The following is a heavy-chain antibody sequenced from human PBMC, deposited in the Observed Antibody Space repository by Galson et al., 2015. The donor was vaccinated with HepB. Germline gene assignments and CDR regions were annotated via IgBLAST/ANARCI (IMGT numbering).Heavy chain of an antibody. CDR1: GFRFNIYD. Sequence: SLRLSCAASGFRFNIYDMNWVRQAPGKGLEWVSGITNSGGRTYYAEPGKGRFTISRDNPKNTVFLQMSSLRAEDTAIYYCAKGAYMSSYSLYGMDARGQGTTVIVSS. J-gene: IGHJ6*02. D-gene: IGHD6-6*01. CDR2: ITNSGGRT. CDR3: AKGAYMSSYSLYGMDA. V-gene: IGHV3-23*01.